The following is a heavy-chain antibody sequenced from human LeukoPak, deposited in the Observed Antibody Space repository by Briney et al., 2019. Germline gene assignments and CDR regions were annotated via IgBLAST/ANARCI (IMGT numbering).Heavy chain of an antibody. Sequence: PGGSLRLSCAASGFTFGYYAMHWVRQAPGKGLEWVSLISWDGYSKYYADSVKGRFTISRDNTENSLYLQMNSLRTEDTAVYYCAKDSSRLSGYSGYGHYWGQGTLVTVSS. CDR3: AKDSSRLSGYSGYGHY. V-gene: IGHV3-43*02. J-gene: IGHJ4*02. D-gene: IGHD5-12*01. CDR2: ISWDGYSK. CDR1: GFTFGYYA.